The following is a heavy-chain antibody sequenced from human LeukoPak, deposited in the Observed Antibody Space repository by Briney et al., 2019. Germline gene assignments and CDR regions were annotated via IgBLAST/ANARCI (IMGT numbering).Heavy chain of an antibody. CDR3: ARDKGSGWYEDFDF. Sequence: ASVKVSCKASGYTFIAYYIHWVRQAPGQGLEWMGWINPNSGATNYAQKFQARVTLTTDTSITTAYMEVRRLRSDDTAVYYCARDKGSGWYEDFDFWGQGTLVTVSS. CDR2: INPNSGAT. D-gene: IGHD6-19*01. CDR1: GYTFIAYY. V-gene: IGHV1-2*02. J-gene: IGHJ4*02.